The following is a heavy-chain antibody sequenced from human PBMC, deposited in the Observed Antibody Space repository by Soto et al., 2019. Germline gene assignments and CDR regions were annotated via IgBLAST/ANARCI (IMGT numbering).Heavy chain of an antibody. D-gene: IGHD2-21*02. CDR2: ISSDGSDT. CDR1: GFTFSSYW. CDR3: VRDNSRVVTTIPKDALDI. J-gene: IGHJ3*02. V-gene: IGHV3-74*01. Sequence: DVQLVESGGGLAQPGGSLRLSCAASGFTFSSYWMHWVRQAPGKGLMWVSHISSDGSDTIYADSVKGRFTIARDNAKNTLYLQMYSLRAEDTAVYFCVRDNSRVVTTIPKDALDIWGQGTMVTVSS.